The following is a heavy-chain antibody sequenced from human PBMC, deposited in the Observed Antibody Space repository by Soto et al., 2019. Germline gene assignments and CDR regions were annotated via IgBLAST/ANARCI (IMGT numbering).Heavy chain of an antibody. CDR2: IFSNDEK. CDR1: GFSLSNARMG. V-gene: IGHV2-26*01. D-gene: IGHD2-8*01. J-gene: IGHJ4*02. Sequence: SGPTLVNPTETLTLTCTVSGFSLSNARMGVSWIRQPPGKALEWLAHIFSNDEKSYSTSLKSRLTISKDTSKSQVVLTMTNMDPVDTATYYCARAPRYGTIMAVDYWGQGTLVTVSS. CDR3: ARAPRYGTIMAVDY.